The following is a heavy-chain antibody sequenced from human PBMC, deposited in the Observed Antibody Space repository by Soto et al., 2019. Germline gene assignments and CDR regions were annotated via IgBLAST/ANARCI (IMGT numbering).Heavy chain of an antibody. D-gene: IGHD3-10*01. Sequence: GGSLRLSCAASGFTVSSNYMSWVRQAPGKGLEWVSVIYSGGSTYYADSVKGRFTISRDNSKNTLYLQMNSLRAEDTAVYYCARDWFGELLFDYWGQGTLVTVSS. J-gene: IGHJ4*02. CDR3: ARDWFGELLFDY. V-gene: IGHV3-66*01. CDR1: GFTVSSNY. CDR2: IYSGGST.